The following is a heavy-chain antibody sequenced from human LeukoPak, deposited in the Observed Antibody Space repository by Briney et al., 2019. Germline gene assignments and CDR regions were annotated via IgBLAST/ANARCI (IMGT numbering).Heavy chain of an antibody. V-gene: IGHV4-61*05. Sequence: SETLSLTCTVSGGSISSSSHYWGWIRQPPGKGLEWIGYIYYSGSTNYNPSLKSRVTISVDTSKNQFSLKLSSVTAADTAVYYCARSAYSSSWYPPYYYYYYMDVWGKGTTVTISS. J-gene: IGHJ6*03. D-gene: IGHD6-13*01. CDR2: IYYSGST. CDR1: GGSISSSSHY. CDR3: ARSAYSSSWYPPYYYYYYMDV.